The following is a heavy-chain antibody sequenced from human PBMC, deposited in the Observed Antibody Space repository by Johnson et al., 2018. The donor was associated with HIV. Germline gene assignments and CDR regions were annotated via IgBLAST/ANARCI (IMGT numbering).Heavy chain of an antibody. CDR3: AKDLGWGRGEDAFDI. V-gene: IGHV3-33*06. CDR1: RFTFSSYG. D-gene: IGHD3-16*01. Sequence: QVQLVESGGGVVQPGRSLRLSCAASRFTFSSYGMHWVRQAPGKGLEWVAVIRYDGTNKYYVDSVKGRFTISRDNSKNTLFLQMNSLRAEDTAVYYCAKDLGWGRGEDAFDIWGQGTMVTVSS. CDR2: IRYDGTNK. J-gene: IGHJ3*02.